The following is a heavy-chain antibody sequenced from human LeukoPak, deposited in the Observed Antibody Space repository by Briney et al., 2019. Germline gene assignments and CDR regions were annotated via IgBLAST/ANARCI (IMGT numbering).Heavy chain of an antibody. J-gene: IGHJ4*02. CDR1: GFTFSSYW. Sequence: GGSLRLSCAASGFTFSSYWMTWVSQVPGKGLEWVANIKQDGSEKNYVDAVKGRFAISRDNAKNSVYLQMNSLRAEDTAVYHCARAGGTSWADYWGQGTLVTVSS. D-gene: IGHD6-13*01. CDR2: IKQDGSEK. CDR3: ARAGGTSWADY. V-gene: IGHV3-7*01.